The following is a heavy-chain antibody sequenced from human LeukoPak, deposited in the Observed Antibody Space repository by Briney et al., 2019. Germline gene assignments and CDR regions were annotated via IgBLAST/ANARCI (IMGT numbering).Heavy chain of an antibody. CDR2: ISAYNGNT. V-gene: IGHV1-18*01. Sequence: ASVKVPCKASGYTFTSYGISWVRQAPGQGLEWMGWISAYNGNTNYAQKLQGRVTMTTDTSTSTVYMELSSLRSEDTAVYYCARDSTPTYYSGTYYFEYWGQGTLVTVSS. CDR3: ARDSTPTYYSGTYYFEY. J-gene: IGHJ4*02. CDR1: GYTFTSYG. D-gene: IGHD1-26*01.